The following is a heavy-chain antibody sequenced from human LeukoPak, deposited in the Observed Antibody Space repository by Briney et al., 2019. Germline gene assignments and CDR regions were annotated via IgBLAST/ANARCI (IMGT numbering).Heavy chain of an antibody. J-gene: IGHJ4*02. Sequence: AGGSLRLSCAVSGFSVSSFGMSWVRQAPGKGLEWISAISVDGESAYYADSVKGRFIISRDNSKNTLYLQLSSLRAEDTAVYYCAQGYLSGWYPYWGPGSLVSVSS. CDR1: GFSVSSFG. CDR2: ISVDGESA. V-gene: IGHV3-23*01. CDR3: AQGYLSGWYPY. D-gene: IGHD6-19*01.